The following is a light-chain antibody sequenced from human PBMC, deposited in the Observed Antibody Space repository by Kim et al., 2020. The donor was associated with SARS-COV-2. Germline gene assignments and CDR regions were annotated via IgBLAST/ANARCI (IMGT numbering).Light chain of an antibody. CDR2: GAS. Sequence: SPGERATLSCRARQTVNSRYLAWYQQTPGQATRLLIYGASTRAAGIPDRFSGSGSGTDFTLTISRLEPEDFAVCYCHQYGSSPWTSGHGTKVDIK. J-gene: IGKJ1*01. CDR3: HQYGSSPWT. V-gene: IGKV3-20*01. CDR1: QTVNSRY.